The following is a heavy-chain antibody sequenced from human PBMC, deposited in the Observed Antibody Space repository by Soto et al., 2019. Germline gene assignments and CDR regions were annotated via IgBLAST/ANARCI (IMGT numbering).Heavy chain of an antibody. Sequence: QVQLVQSGAEVKKPGSSVKVSCKASGGTFSSYTISWVRQAPGQGLEWMGRIIPILGIANYAQKFQGRVTITEEKSTSTAYMELSSLRSEETGVYYCARDLASSGCLGGAFDIWGEGTMVTVSS. J-gene: IGHJ3*02. CDR3: ARDLASSGCLGGAFDI. CDR2: IIPILGIA. V-gene: IGHV1-69*08. CDR1: GGTFSSYT. D-gene: IGHD3-10*01.